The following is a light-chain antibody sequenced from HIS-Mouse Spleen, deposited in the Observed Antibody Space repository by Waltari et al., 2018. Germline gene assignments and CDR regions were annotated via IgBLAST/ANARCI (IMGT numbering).Light chain of an antibody. J-gene: IGKJ4*01. CDR1: QSIRSY. CDR2: AAS. CDR3: QQSYSTPLT. V-gene: IGKV1-39*01. Sequence: DIQMTQSTSSLSASVGDRVTITCRASQSIRSYLNWYQQKPGKAPKLLIYAASSLQSGVPSRFSGSGSGTDFTLTISSLQPEDFATYYCQQSYSTPLTFGGGTKVEIK.